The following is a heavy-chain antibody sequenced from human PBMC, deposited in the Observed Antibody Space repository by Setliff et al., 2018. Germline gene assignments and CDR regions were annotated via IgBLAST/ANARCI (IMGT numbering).Heavy chain of an antibody. D-gene: IGHD3-10*01. Sequence: SETLSLTCTVSGGSISSYYWSWIRQPAGKGLEWIGHIYIGGSANYNPSLKSRVSISVDTSKNQFSLKLSSVTAADTAVYYCARESRYYYGNLGTLDYWGQGTLVTVSS. V-gene: IGHV4-4*07. CDR2: IYIGGSA. CDR3: ARESRYYYGNLGTLDY. CDR1: GGSISSYY. J-gene: IGHJ4*02.